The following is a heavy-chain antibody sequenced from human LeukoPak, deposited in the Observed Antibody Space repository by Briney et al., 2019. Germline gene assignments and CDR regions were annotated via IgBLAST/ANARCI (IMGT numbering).Heavy chain of an antibody. CDR3: ARLPTTVRGALDY. D-gene: IGHD3-10*01. V-gene: IGHV4-34*01. Sequence: SETLSLTCAVYGGSFSGYYWSWIRQPPGKGLEWIGEINHSGSTNYNPSLKSRVTISVDTSKNQFSLKLSSVTAADTAVYYCARLPTTVRGALDYWGQGTLVTVSS. CDR2: INHSGST. J-gene: IGHJ4*02. CDR1: GGSFSGYY.